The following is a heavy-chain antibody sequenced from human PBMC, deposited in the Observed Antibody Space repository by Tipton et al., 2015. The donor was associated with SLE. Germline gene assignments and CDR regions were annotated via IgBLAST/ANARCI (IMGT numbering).Heavy chain of an antibody. Sequence: LRLSCAVYGGSFSGYYWSWIRQPPEKGLVWIGEISHSGSTNYNPSLKSRVTISVDSSKNQFSLKLSSVTAADTAVYYCARDGSRYYFDYWGQGTLVTVSS. CDR2: ISHSGST. CDR3: ARDGSRYYFDY. CDR1: GGSFSGYY. V-gene: IGHV4-34*01. J-gene: IGHJ4*02.